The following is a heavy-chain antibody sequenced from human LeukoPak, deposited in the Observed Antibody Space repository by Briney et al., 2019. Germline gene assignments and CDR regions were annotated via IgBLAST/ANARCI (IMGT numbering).Heavy chain of an antibody. CDR3: ARGWIVVVPAAMRVGYYYGMDV. V-gene: IGHV4-31*03. D-gene: IGHD2-2*01. CDR2: IYYSGST. CDR1: GGSISSGGYY. J-gene: IGHJ6*02. Sequence: SETLSLTCTVSGGSISSGGYYWSWIRQHPGKGLEWIGYIYYSGSTYYNPSLKSRVTISVDTSKNQFSLKLSSVTAADTAVYYCARGWIVVVPAAMRVGYYYGMDVWGQGTTVTVSS.